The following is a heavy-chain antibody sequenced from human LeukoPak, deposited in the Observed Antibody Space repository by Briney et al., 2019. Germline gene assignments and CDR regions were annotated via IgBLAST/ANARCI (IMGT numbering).Heavy chain of an antibody. J-gene: IGHJ4*02. V-gene: IGHV4-59*01. Sequence: ASETLSLTCTVSGGSISSYYWSWIRQPPGKGLEWIGYIYYSGSTNYNPSLKSRVTISVDTSKNQFSLKLSSVTAADTAVYYCARDYSSGSYDYWGQGTLVTVSS. CDR2: IYYSGST. CDR3: ARDYSSGSYDY. D-gene: IGHD6-19*01. CDR1: GGSISSYY.